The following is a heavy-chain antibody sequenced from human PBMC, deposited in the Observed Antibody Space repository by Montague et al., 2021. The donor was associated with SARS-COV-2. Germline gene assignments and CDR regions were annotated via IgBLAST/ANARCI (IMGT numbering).Heavy chain of an antibody. J-gene: IGHJ4*02. CDR3: ARGRQHFNMIVVVMTGGEYYFGY. D-gene: IGHD3-22*01. CDR1: AGSFSDYF. Sequence: SETLSLTCAVYAGSFSDYFLTWIRQPAGKGLEWIAEINHRGTYNXNPSLKTRVSISVDTSKNQFSLYLVSVTAADTAVYYCARGRQHFNMIVVVMTGGEYYFGYWGPGTLVTVSS. V-gene: IGHV4-34*01. CDR2: INHRGTY.